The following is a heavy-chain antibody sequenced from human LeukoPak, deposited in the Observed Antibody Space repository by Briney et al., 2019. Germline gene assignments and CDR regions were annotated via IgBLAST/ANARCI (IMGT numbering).Heavy chain of an antibody. J-gene: IGHJ4*02. V-gene: IGHV3-11*01. Sequence: PGGSLRLSCAASGFTFSDYYMSWIRQAPGKGLEWVSYISSSGSTIYYADPVKGRFTISRDNAKNSLYLQMNSLRAEDTAVYYCARDLLYGVRGVNGYWGQGTLVTVSS. CDR3: ARDLLYGVRGVNGY. CDR1: GFTFSDYY. D-gene: IGHD3-10*01. CDR2: ISSSGSTI.